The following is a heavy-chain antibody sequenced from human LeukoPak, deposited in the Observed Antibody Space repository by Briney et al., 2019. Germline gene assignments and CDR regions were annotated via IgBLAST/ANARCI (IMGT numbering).Heavy chain of an antibody. CDR3: ARRADRLRYFDWLSDY. V-gene: IGHV4-4*02. J-gene: IGHJ4*02. CDR1: GGSISSNKW. CDR2: INHSGST. Sequence: KPSETLSLTCAVSGGSISSNKWWSWLRQAPGKGLEWIGEINHSGSTNYNPSLKSRVTISVDTSKNQFSLKLSSVTAADTAVYYCARRADRLRYFDWLSDYWGQGTLVTVSS. D-gene: IGHD3-9*01.